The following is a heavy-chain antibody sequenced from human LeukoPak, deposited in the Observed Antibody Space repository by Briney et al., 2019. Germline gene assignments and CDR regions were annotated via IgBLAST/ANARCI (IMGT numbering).Heavy chain of an antibody. V-gene: IGHV4-59*01. CDR2: MYNRGST. Sequence: SETLSLTCTVSGDSISNYYWSWIRQSPGKELEWIGYMYNRGSTIYNPSLKSRVTISTDTSKHQFSLRLTSVTAAETSVYYCARAEKAVTGTLDSWGEGTLITVSS. CDR1: GDSISNYY. J-gene: IGHJ4*02. D-gene: IGHD6-19*01. CDR3: ARAEKAVTGTLDS.